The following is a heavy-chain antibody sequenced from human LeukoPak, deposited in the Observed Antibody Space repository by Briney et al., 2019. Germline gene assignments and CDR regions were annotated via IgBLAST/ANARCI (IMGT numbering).Heavy chain of an antibody. Sequence: SETLSLTCTVSGGSTSSNYWSWIRQPPEKGLEWIGYISYSGSTNYNPSLKSRVTISLDTSKSQFSLNLNSVTAADTAVYYCARGRQVGNTGYYFDYWGQGTLVTVSS. CDR1: GGSTSSNY. J-gene: IGHJ4*02. D-gene: IGHD1-26*01. CDR3: ARGRQVGNTGYYFDY. CDR2: ISYSGST. V-gene: IGHV4-59*01.